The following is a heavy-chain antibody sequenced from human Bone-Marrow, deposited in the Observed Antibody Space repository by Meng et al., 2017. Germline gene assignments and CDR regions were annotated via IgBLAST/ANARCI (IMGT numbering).Heavy chain of an antibody. V-gene: IGHV4-34*01. D-gene: IGHD6-6*01. CDR1: GGSFSGYY. Sequence: QVQLQQGGAGLLKPSETLSLTCAVYGGSFSGYYWSWSRQPPGKGLEWIGEINHSGSTNYNPSLKSRVTISVDTSKNQFSLKLSSVTAADTAVYYCARGLRAARPLLFGYWGQGTLVTVSS. J-gene: IGHJ4*02. CDR3: ARGLRAARPLLFGY. CDR2: INHSGST.